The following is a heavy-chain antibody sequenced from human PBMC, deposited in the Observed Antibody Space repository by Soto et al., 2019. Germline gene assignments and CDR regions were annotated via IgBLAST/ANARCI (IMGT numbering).Heavy chain of an antibody. CDR2: ISDRGGNT. CDR3: AKSTSGALEWLLYDS. D-gene: IGHD3-3*01. Sequence: EVQMLESGGGLVQPGGSLRLSCAASGFSFSSYAMSWVRQAPGKGLEWVSGISDRGGNTDFADSVKGRFTISRDNSKNTLYLQMNRLRAEATAVYYCAKSTSGALEWLLYDSWGQGTLVTVSS. J-gene: IGHJ5*01. CDR1: GFSFSSYA. V-gene: IGHV3-23*01.